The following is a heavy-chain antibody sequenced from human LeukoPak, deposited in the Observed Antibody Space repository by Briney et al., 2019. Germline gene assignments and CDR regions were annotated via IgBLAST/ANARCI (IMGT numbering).Heavy chain of an antibody. D-gene: IGHD2-2*03. CDR1: GFTFSSYS. Sequence: GGSLRLSCASSGFTFSSYSMNWVRQAPGKGLEWVSYISSSSTIYYADSVKGRFTISRDNSKNTLHLQMNSLRAEDTAVYYCATHGSAHYYMDVWGKGTTVTISS. CDR3: ATHGSAHYYMDV. CDR2: ISSSSTI. V-gene: IGHV3-48*01. J-gene: IGHJ6*03.